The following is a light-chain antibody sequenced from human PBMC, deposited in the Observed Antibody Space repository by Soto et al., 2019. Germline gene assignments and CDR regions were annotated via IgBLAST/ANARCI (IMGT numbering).Light chain of an antibody. CDR3: YQYNDWPRT. CDR1: QSVSSN. Sequence: EIVLTQSPATLSVSPGERVTLSCRASQSVSSNLAWYQQKPGQAPRLLIHDASTRAAGMPARFSGSGSGTEFTFTISSLQSEDFTFYYCYQYNDWPRTFGQGTKVDIK. CDR2: DAS. J-gene: IGKJ1*01. V-gene: IGKV3-15*01.